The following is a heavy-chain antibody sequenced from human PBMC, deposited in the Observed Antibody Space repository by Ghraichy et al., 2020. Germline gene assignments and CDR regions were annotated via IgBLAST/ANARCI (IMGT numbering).Heavy chain of an antibody. CDR1: GYTFTGYY. CDR3: AREWYSSGLSFDY. D-gene: IGHD6-19*01. CDR2: INPNSGGT. V-gene: IGHV1-2*02. Sequence: ASVKVSCKASGYTFTGYYMHWVRQAPGQGLEWMGWINPNSGGTNYAQKFQGRVTMTRDTSISTAYMELSRLRSDDTAVYYCAREWYSSGLSFDYWGQGTLVTVSS. J-gene: IGHJ4*02.